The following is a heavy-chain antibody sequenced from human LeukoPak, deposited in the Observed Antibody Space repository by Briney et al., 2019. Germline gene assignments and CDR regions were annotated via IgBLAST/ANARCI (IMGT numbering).Heavy chain of an antibody. Sequence: PGGSLRLSCAASGFTFSRYAMSWVRQAPGKGLEWGSAISGSGGSTYYADSVKGRFTISRDNSKNTLYLQMNSPRAEDTAVYYCAKDNYYDSSGYYHGWGQGTLVTVSS. CDR1: GFTFSRYA. CDR3: AKDNYYDSSGYYHG. D-gene: IGHD3-22*01. V-gene: IGHV3-23*01. J-gene: IGHJ4*02. CDR2: ISGSGGST.